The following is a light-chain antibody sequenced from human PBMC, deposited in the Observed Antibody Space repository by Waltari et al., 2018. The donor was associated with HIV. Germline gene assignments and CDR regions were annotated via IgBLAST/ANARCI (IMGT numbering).Light chain of an antibody. Sequence: SCRHTQDSVNSLSWYQRNPGQPPGLLSYDGSSKATGVPACFSGSGSGTDFSLTITNLDAEDSAVYWCQQRVGWPYTFGQGTKLEIK. CDR2: DGS. CDR3: QQRVGWPYT. V-gene: IGKV3-11*01. CDR1: QDSVNS. J-gene: IGKJ2*01.